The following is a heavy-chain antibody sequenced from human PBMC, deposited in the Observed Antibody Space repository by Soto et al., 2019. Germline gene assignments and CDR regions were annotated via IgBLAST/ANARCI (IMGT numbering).Heavy chain of an antibody. J-gene: IGHJ4*02. CDR2: ISYDGSNK. D-gene: IGHD2-2*01. V-gene: IGHV3-30*03. Sequence: PGGSLRLSCAASGFTFSSYGMHWVRQAPGKGLEWVAVISYDGSNKYYADSVKGRFTISRDNSKNTLYLQMNSLRAEDTAVYYCGRGSSTSRQSFDYWGQGTLVTVSS. CDR1: GFTFSSYG. CDR3: GRGSSTSRQSFDY.